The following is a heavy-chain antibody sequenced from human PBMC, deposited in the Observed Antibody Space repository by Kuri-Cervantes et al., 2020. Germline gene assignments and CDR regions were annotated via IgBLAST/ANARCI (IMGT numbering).Heavy chain of an antibody. Sequence: GESLKISCAGSGFTFSNFAMSWVRQAPGKGLEWVSIIYRSGSTYYADSVKGRFTISRDNSKNTLYLQMNRLRVEDTAVYYCARDSGASGSCRYEYWGQGTLVTVSS. D-gene: IGHD3-16*02. CDR3: ARDSGASGSCRYEY. CDR1: GFTFSNFA. CDR2: IIYRSGST. V-gene: IGHV3-23*01. J-gene: IGHJ4*02.